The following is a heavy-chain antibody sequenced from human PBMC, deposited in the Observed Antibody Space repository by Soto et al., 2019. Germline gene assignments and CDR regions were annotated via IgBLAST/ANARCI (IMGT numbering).Heavy chain of an antibody. Sequence: LRLSCAASGFTFSSYEMNWVRQAPGKGLEWVSYISSSGSTIYYADSVKGRFTISRDNAKNSLYLQMNSLRAEDTAVYYCARPEDPGRIDYYYGMDVWGQGTTVTVSS. CDR2: ISSSGSTI. CDR1: GFTFSSYE. J-gene: IGHJ6*02. V-gene: IGHV3-48*03. CDR3: ARPEDPGRIDYYYGMDV. D-gene: IGHD3-10*01.